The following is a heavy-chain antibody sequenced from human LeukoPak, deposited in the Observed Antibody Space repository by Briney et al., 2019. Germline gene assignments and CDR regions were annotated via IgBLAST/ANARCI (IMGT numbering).Heavy chain of an antibody. V-gene: IGHV3-72*01. Sequence: GGSLRLSCAASGFTFSSYAMSWVRQAPGKGLEWVGRIRNKANSYTTEYAASVKGRFTISRDDSKNSVYLQMNSLRTEDTAVYYCARDSGHFDYWGQGTLVTVSS. CDR2: IRNKANSYTT. J-gene: IGHJ4*02. CDR1: GFTFSSYA. D-gene: IGHD6-25*01. CDR3: ARDSGHFDY.